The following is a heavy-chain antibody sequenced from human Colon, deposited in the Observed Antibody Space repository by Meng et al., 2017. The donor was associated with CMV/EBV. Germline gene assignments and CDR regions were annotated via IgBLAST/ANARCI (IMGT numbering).Heavy chain of an antibody. CDR1: GSTPSTFW. CDR2: VHSSGSME. CDR3: VMLPPGF. J-gene: IGHJ4*02. Sequence: VEMVESGCDVVRPGGSLRLSCAVSGSTPSTFWLDWVRQVPGKGPVWVSRVHSSGSMETYEDSVKGRFTASRDNTKNTFYLQMNSLRDEDTAVYYCVMLPPGFWGQGTLVTVSS. V-gene: IGHV3-74*03. D-gene: IGHD3-10*01.